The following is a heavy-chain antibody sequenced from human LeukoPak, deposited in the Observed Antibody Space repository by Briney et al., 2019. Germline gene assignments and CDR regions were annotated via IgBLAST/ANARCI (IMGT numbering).Heavy chain of an antibody. CDR1: GGSISSYY. CDR3: ARGRGYSYGYGYYYYMDV. D-gene: IGHD5-18*01. J-gene: IGHJ6*03. V-gene: IGHV4-59*12. Sequence: SETLSLTCTVSGGSISSYYWSWIRQPPGKGLEWIGYIYYSGSTNYNPSLKSRVTISVDTSKNQFSLKLSSVTAADTAVYYCARGRGYSYGYGYYYYMDVWGKGTTVTVSS. CDR2: IYYSGST.